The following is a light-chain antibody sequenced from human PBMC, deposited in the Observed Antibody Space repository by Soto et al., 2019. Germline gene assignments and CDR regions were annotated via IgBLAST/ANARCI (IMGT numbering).Light chain of an antibody. CDR2: EVS. J-gene: IGLJ1*01. Sequence: QSVLTQPASLSGSPGQSITISCTGTSSDVGGYNYVSWYQHHPGKAPRLMIYEVSNRPSGVSDRFSGSKSGNTASLTISGLLAEDEADYYCSSYTSISTYVFGTGTKVTVL. CDR1: SSDVGGYNY. V-gene: IGLV2-14*01. CDR3: SSYTSISTYV.